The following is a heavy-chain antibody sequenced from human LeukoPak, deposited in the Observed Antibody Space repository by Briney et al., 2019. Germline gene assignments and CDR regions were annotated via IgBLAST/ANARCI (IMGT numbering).Heavy chain of an antibody. Sequence: PGESLTLSCAVSGFTFSNFGMHWVSQAQGKGMEWVSTINGNQGGPYSADYVKGRFPLSRDHSKNHLYLLMNSLRAEDTALYYCARERYYSASSGFKYWGQGALVTVSS. V-gene: IGHV3-23*01. D-gene: IGHD3-22*01. CDR3: ARERYYSASSGFKY. J-gene: IGHJ4*02. CDR2: INGNQGGP. CDR1: GFTFSNFG.